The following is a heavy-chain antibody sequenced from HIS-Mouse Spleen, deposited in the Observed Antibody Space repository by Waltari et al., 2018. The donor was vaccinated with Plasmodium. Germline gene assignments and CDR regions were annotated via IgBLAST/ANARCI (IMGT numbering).Heavy chain of an antibody. CDR2: IYYSGST. Sequence: QVQLQESGPGLVKPSETLSLTCTVSGCSLSSYYWSWLRQPPGKGLEWIAYIYYSGSTNYNPSLKSRVTISVDTSKNQFSLKLSSVTAADTAVFYCARGGYSSSSYYFDYWGQGTLVTVSS. V-gene: IGHV4-59*01. CDR3: ARGGYSSSSYYFDY. CDR1: GCSLSSYY. J-gene: IGHJ4*02. D-gene: IGHD6-6*01.